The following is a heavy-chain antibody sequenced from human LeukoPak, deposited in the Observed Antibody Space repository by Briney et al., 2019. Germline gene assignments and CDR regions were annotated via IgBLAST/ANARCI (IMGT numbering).Heavy chain of an antibody. Sequence: GGSLRLSCAASGFTFDDYAMHWVRQAPGKGPEWVSGISWNGGSIGYADSVKGRFTISRDNAKNSLYLQMNSLRAEDTALYYCAKDWGYSGYDHFDYWGQGTLVTVSS. D-gene: IGHD5-12*01. V-gene: IGHV3-9*01. CDR3: AKDWGYSGYDHFDY. CDR1: GFTFDDYA. CDR2: ISWNGGSI. J-gene: IGHJ4*02.